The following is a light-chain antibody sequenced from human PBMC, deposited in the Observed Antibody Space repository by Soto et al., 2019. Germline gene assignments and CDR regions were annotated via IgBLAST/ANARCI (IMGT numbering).Light chain of an antibody. Sequence: IQMTQSPSTLSASVGDRVTITCRASQSISTWLAWYQQKPGKAPKLLIYKASSLEGGVPSRFSGSGSGTEFNITVSSLQPDDFATYYCQQYNTYPLTFGGGTRLEIK. CDR3: QQYNTYPLT. CDR1: QSISTW. V-gene: IGKV1-5*03. CDR2: KAS. J-gene: IGKJ5*01.